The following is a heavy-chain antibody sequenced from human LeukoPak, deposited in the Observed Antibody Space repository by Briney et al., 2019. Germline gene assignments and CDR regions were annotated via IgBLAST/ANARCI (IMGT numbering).Heavy chain of an antibody. J-gene: IGHJ6*02. Sequence: ASVKVSCKASGFTFTGSAMQWVRQARGQRREWIGWIVVCSCNTNDAQKFQERVTITRDMSTSTAYMELSSLRAEDTAVYYCAAASSSWSSYGMDVWGQGTTVTVSS. V-gene: IGHV1-58*02. CDR1: GFTFTGSA. CDR2: IVVCSCNT. D-gene: IGHD6-13*01. CDR3: AAASSSWSSYGMDV.